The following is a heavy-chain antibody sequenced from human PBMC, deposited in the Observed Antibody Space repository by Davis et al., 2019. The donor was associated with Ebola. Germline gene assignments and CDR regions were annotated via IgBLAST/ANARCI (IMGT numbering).Heavy chain of an antibody. Sequence: GESLKISCAASGFTFSSYGMHWVRQAPGKGLEWVAVIWYDGSNKYYADSVKGRFTISRDNSKNTLYLQMNSLRAEDTAVYYCARVPPWRVNGGMDVWGQGTTVTVSS. CDR3: ARVPPWRVNGGMDV. J-gene: IGHJ6*02. D-gene: IGHD2-8*01. CDR2: IWYDGSNK. CDR1: GFTFSSYG. V-gene: IGHV3-33*01.